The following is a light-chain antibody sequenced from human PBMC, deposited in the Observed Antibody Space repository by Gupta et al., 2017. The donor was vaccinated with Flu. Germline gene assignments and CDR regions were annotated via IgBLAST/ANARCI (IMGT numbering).Light chain of an antibody. CDR3: QQYGSSPRT. CDR2: GPS. Sequence: ERATLSCRASQSVSSYFLAWYQQQPGQAPRLLIYGPSSRATGIPARCSGSGSVTDFTLTISRLEPEDFAVYYCQQYGSSPRTFGQGTKVDIK. J-gene: IGKJ1*01. V-gene: IGKV3-20*01. CDR1: QSVSSYF.